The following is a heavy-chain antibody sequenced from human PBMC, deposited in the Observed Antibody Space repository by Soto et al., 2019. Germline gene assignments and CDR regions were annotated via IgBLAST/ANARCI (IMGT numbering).Heavy chain of an antibody. J-gene: IGHJ6*02. D-gene: IGHD2-21*01. V-gene: IGHV1-58*01. CDR2: IVVGSGNT. CDR1: GFTFTSSA. Sequence: GASVKVSCKASGFTFTSSAVQWVRQARGQRLEWIGWIVVGSGNTNYAQKFQERVTITRDMSTSTAYMELSSLRSEDTAVYYCAADHMGLRYYYYGMDVWAKGPRSPSP. CDR3: AADHMGLRYYYYGMDV.